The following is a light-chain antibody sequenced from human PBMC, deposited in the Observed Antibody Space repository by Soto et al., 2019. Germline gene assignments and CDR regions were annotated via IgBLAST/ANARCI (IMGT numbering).Light chain of an antibody. V-gene: IGKV3-11*01. J-gene: IGKJ2*01. CDR3: QQRSNWPPMYT. CDR1: QSVSSY. CDR2: DAS. Sequence: EIVLTQSPATLSLSPGERATLSCRASQSVSSYLAWYQQKPGQAPRLLIYDASNRATGIPARFSGSVSGTDFPLTISSLAPEDVAGNDCQQRSNWPPMYTFGQGTKLEIK.